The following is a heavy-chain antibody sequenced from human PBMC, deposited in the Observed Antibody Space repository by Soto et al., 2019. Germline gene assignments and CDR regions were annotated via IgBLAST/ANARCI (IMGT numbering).Heavy chain of an antibody. D-gene: IGHD3-22*01. CDR1: GFTFSDYY. V-gene: IGHV3-11*01. CDR3: ARDQGYYESSGYFDY. Sequence: GGSLRLSCAASGFTFSDYYMSWIRQAPGKGLEWVSYISSSGSIIYYADSVKGRFTISRDNAENSLYLQMNSLRAEDTAVYYCARDQGYYESSGYFDYWGQGTLVTVSS. J-gene: IGHJ4*02. CDR2: ISSSGSII.